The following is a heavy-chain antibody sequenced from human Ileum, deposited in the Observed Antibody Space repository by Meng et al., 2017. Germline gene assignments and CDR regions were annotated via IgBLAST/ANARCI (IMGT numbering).Heavy chain of an antibody. CDR3: ARERRHYYGSGSFDY. J-gene: IGHJ4*02. D-gene: IGHD3-10*01. V-gene: IGHV4-30-4*01. Sequence: QFQLQESGPGLVKPSPTLSLTGSVSGGSFSSDNYYWTWIRQTPGKGLEWIGLTYYNGSPFYNPSLRSRVTISVDTSKDQFSLKLTSVTAADTAVYYCARERRHYYGSGSFDYWGQGILVTVSS. CDR2: TYYNGSP. CDR1: GGSFSSDNYY.